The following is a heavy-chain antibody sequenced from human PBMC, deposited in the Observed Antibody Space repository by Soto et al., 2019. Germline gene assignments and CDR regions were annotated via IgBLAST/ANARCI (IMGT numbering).Heavy chain of an antibody. D-gene: IGHD6-19*01. Sequence: QVQLVESGGGVVQPGRSLRLSCAASGFTFSSYGMHWVRQAPGKGLEWVAVISYDGSNKYYADSVKGRFTISRDNSKNXLYLQMTSLRAEDTAVYYCAKVLLSGWYGGANFDYWGQGTLVTVSS. J-gene: IGHJ4*02. CDR2: ISYDGSNK. V-gene: IGHV3-30*18. CDR1: GFTFSSYG. CDR3: AKVLLSGWYGGANFDY.